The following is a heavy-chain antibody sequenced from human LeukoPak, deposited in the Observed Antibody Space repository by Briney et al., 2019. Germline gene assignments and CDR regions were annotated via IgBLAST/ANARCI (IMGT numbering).Heavy chain of an antibody. Sequence: GASVKVSCKASGYTFTGYYMRWVRQAPGQGLEWMGWINPNSGGTNYAQKFQGRVTMTRDTSISTAYMELSRLRSDDTAVYYCARPEPDCSSTSCYMDVWGQGTTVTVSS. CDR3: ARPEPDCSSTSCYMDV. CDR2: INPNSGGT. D-gene: IGHD2-2*01. V-gene: IGHV1-2*02. CDR1: GYTFTGYY. J-gene: IGHJ6*02.